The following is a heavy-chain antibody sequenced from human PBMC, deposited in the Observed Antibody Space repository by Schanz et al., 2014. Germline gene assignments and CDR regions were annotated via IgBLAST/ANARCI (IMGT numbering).Heavy chain of an antibody. CDR2: ISSNGGST. CDR1: GFTFSRYA. CDR3: ARDHQWLARYYMDA. Sequence: EVQLVESGGALVQPGGSLRLSCAASGFTFSRYAMHWVRQAPGKGLEDVSVISSNGGSTYFGNSVRGRFTISRDNPKKTLYLQMNSLRAEDTAVYYCARDHQWLARYYMDAWGKGTTVTVSS. J-gene: IGHJ6*03. V-gene: IGHV3-64*01. D-gene: IGHD6-19*01.